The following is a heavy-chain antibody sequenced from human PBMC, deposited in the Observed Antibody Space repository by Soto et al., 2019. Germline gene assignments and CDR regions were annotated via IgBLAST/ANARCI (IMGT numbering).Heavy chain of an antibody. CDR3: ARGENNPTPTGG. CDR1: GFTFSSYS. Sequence: EVQLVESGGGLVKPGGSLRLSCAASGFTFSSYSMNWVRQAPGKGLEWVSSISSSSSYIYYADSVKGRFTIPRDNAKNSLYLQMNSLRAEDTAVYYCARGENNPTPTGGWGQGTLVTVSS. CDR2: ISSSSSYI. J-gene: IGHJ4*02. D-gene: IGHD4-17*01. V-gene: IGHV3-21*01.